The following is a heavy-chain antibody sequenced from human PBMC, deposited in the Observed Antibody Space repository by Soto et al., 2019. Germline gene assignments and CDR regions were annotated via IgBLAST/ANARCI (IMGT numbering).Heavy chain of an antibody. D-gene: IGHD3-22*01. CDR1: GFTFSSYG. V-gene: IGHV3-15*01. CDR3: TTDLVTMIVVVTDDAFDI. CDR2: IKSKTDGGTT. J-gene: IGHJ3*02. Sequence: PGGSLRLSCAASGFTFSSYGMHWVRQAPGKGLEWVGRIKSKTDGGTTDYAAPVKGRFTISRDDSKNTLYLQMNSLKTEDTAVYYCTTDLVTMIVVVTDDAFDIWAQGTMVTVSS.